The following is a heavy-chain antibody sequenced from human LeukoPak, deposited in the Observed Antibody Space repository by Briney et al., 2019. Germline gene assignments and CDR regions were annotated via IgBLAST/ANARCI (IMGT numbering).Heavy chain of an antibody. J-gene: IGHJ4*02. V-gene: IGHV3-43*02. CDR1: GFTFDDYA. Sequence: GGSLRLSCAASGFTFDDYAMHWVRQAPGKGLEWVSLISGDGGSTYNGDSVKGRFTISRDNSKNSLYLQMNSLRTEDTALYYCARPAAAGLDYWGQGTLVTVS. CDR2: ISGDGGST. D-gene: IGHD6-13*01. CDR3: ARPAAAGLDY.